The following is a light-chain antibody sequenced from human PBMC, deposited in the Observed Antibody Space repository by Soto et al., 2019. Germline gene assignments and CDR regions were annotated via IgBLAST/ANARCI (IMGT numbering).Light chain of an antibody. CDR1: QRVSSY. J-gene: IGKJ5*01. CDR3: QPRSNWPPIT. CDR2: DAA. V-gene: IGKV3-11*01. Sequence: EIVLTQARSTLSLSPGERATLSCRASQRVSSYFAWYPQKPGQAPRLRIYDAANRPTGIPARSSGCGSGPDFTLTLSSLAPEDFAVSYSQPRSNWPPITVGQGPRLESK.